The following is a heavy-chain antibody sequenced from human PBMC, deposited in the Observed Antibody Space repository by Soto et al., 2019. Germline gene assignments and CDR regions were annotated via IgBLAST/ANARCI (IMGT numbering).Heavy chain of an antibody. CDR2: INSDGSST. CDR3: VRGRHLVAVSAILGHGFEI. Sequence: EVQLVESGGGLVQPGGSLRLSCAASGFAFSGYWMHWVRQAPGKGLVWVSRINSDGSSTNYADSVKGRITIFRDNAKSTLYLHMNSLRAEDTAVYYCVRGRHLVAVSAILGHGFEIWGQGTMVTVSS. V-gene: IGHV3-74*01. D-gene: IGHD2-21*02. CDR1: GFAFSGYW. J-gene: IGHJ3*02.